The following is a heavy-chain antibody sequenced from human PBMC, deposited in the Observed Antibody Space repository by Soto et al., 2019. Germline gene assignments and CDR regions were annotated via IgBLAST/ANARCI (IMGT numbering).Heavy chain of an antibody. CDR1: GFFFTDYF. CDR2: ISPSGDVT. CDR3: VRDRGGMVAGPLL. J-gene: IGHJ4*02. D-gene: IGHD6-19*01. Sequence: QVQLAESGGGLVKSGGSLTLSCSTSGFFFTDYFMSWIRQAPGKGLEWVSYISPSGDVTHYADSVKGRFTISRDNTKNSVYLQMNRLRVDDTAVYYCVRDRGGMVAGPLLWGQGTLVRVSS. V-gene: IGHV3-11*01.